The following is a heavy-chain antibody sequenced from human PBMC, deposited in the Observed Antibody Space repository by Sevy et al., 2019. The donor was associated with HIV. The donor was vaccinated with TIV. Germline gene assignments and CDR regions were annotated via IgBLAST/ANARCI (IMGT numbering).Heavy chain of an antibody. CDR1: GYSFTSYW. CDR3: AGRKYRYYYDSSEPTSLWDY. D-gene: IGHD3-22*01. J-gene: IGHJ4*02. Sequence: GESLKISCKGSGYSFTSYWIGWVRQMPGKGLEWMGIIYPGDSDTRYSPSFQGQVTISADKSISTAYLQWSSLKASDTAMYYCAGRKYRYYYDSSEPTSLWDYWGQGTLVTVSS. CDR2: IYPGDSDT. V-gene: IGHV5-51*01.